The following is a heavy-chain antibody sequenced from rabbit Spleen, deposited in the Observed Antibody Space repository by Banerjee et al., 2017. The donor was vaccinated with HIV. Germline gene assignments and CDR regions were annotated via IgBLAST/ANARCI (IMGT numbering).Heavy chain of an antibody. Sequence: QSLEESGGGLVKPGASLTLTCKASGFSFSSGYDMCWVRQAPGKGLEWIACIGAGSSGSTYSATWAKGRFTISKTSSTTVTLQMTSLTAADTATYFCARDTGTSFSTYGMDLWGPGTLVTVS. CDR3: ARDTGTSFSTYGMDL. V-gene: IGHV1S40*01. CDR1: GFSFSSGYD. D-gene: IGHD8-1*01. CDR2: IGAGSSGST. J-gene: IGHJ6*01.